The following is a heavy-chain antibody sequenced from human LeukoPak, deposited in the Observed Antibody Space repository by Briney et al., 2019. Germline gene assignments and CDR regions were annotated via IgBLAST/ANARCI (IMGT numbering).Heavy chain of an antibody. CDR2: ISGSGGST. CDR3: AKGCGSYGQTPLFDY. Sequence: GGSLRLSCAASGFTFSSYGMHWVRQAPGKGLEWVSAISGSGGSTYYADSVKGRFTISRDNSKNTLYLQMNSLRAEDTAVYYCAKGCGSYGQTPLFDYWGQGTLVTVSS. V-gene: IGHV3-23*01. D-gene: IGHD5-18*01. CDR1: GFTFSSYG. J-gene: IGHJ4*02.